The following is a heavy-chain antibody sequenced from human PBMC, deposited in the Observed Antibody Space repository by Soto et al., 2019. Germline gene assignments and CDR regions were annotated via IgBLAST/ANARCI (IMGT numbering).Heavy chain of an antibody. CDR3: AHRVGLQGNWNGGYFDF. D-gene: IGHD1-1*01. CDR1: GFSLATSGVG. Sequence: QVTLEESGPPRVKPTQTLTLTCTFSGFSLATSGVGVGWVRQPPGKALERLALIYWDDDKRCSPSLRRRLTVTKDTSRNQVDLTMTNMDPVDPAAYYCAHRVGLQGNWNGGYFDFWGQGALVTVSS. J-gene: IGHJ4*02. V-gene: IGHV2-5*02. CDR2: IYWDDDK.